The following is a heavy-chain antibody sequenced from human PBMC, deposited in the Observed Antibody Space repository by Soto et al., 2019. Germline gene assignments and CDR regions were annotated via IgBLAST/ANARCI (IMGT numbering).Heavy chain of an antibody. CDR2: IIEGGFT. V-gene: IGHV4-34*01. CDR1: GGSFSGYY. J-gene: IGHJ4*02. CDR3: ARGPHYYASSGQSQSDY. D-gene: IGHD3-22*01. Sequence: QVQLQAWGARLLKPSETQSLTCAVYGGSFSGYYWSWIRQPPGKGLEWIGDIIEGGFTNFNPSLESRLTISVDTSKKEYSLKLTSVTAADTAVYFCARGPHYYASSGQSQSDYWGQGTLATVSS.